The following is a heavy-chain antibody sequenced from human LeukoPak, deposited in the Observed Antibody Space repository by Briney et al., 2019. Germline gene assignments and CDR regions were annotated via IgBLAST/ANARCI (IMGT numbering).Heavy chain of an antibody. Sequence: ASVKVSCKASGYTFTSYYMHWVRQAPGQGLEWMGWVNPNCGGANDAEKFHGRVTMTRDTSISTAYMELSRVRSDDTAVYYCSRDGDYYDSWFDYWGQGSLVTVSS. V-gene: IGHV1-2*02. CDR2: VNPNCGGA. D-gene: IGHD3-22*01. CDR3: SRDGDYYDSWFDY. CDR1: GYTFTSYY. J-gene: IGHJ4*02.